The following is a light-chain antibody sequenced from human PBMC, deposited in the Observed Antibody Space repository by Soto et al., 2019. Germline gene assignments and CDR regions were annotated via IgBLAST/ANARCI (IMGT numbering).Light chain of an antibody. CDR3: QQYSSSPWT. V-gene: IGKV3-20*01. J-gene: IGKJ1*01. CDR1: QSVSSNY. Sequence: EIVLTQSPGTLSLSPGERATLSCRASQSVSSNYLAWYQQKPGQAPRLLIYGASSRATGIPDRFSGSGSGTDFTLTISRLEPKDFAVYYCQQYSSSPWTFGQGTKVEIK. CDR2: GAS.